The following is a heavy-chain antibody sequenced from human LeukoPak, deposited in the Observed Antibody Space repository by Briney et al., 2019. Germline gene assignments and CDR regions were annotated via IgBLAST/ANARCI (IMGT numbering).Heavy chain of an antibody. Sequence: SETLSPTCTVSGGFISSYYWGWIRQPPGKGLQWIGSFYYSGSTYYNPSLKSRVTIYVDTSKNQFSLKLSSVTAADTAVYYCARGRRDGYNLEYFDKWGQGTLVTVSS. D-gene: IGHD5-24*01. CDR1: GGFISSYY. CDR3: ARGRRDGYNLEYFDK. V-gene: IGHV4-39*01. CDR2: FYYSGST. J-gene: IGHJ4*02.